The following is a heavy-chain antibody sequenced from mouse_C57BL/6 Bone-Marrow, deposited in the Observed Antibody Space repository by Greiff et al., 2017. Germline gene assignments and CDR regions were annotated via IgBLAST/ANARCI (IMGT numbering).Heavy chain of an antibody. CDR2: IWSGGCT. J-gene: IGHJ3*01. CDR3: ATHFQIDY. V-gene: IGHV2-2*01. CDR1: GFSLTSYG. Sequence: VQLQQSGPGLVQPSQSLSITCKVSGFSLTSYGVHWVRQSPGKGLEWLGVIWSGGCTDYNAAFISSLSISKDNSKRQVFFKKNSLQADDTAIYYCATHFQIDYWGQGTLVTVSA.